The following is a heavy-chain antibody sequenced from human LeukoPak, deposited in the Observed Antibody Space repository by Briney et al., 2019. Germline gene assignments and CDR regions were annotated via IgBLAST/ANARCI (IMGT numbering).Heavy chain of an antibody. Sequence: SETLSLTCTVSGGSISSSSYYWGWLRQPPGTRLEWVGSIYSSGSTYYTPSLKSRATISVDTSKNQFSLKLISLTAADTAFYYCARSPVLRFLEWLLLLDYWGQGTLVTVSS. CDR3: ARSPVLRFLEWLLLLDY. CDR2: IYSSGST. CDR1: GGSISSSSYY. J-gene: IGHJ4*02. D-gene: IGHD3-3*01. V-gene: IGHV4-39*01.